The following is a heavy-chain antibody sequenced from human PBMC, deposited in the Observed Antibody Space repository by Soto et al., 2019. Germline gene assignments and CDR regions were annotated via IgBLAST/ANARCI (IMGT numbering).Heavy chain of an antibody. V-gene: IGHV4-31*03. J-gene: IGHJ4*02. CDR3: ARYIVATTYYFDY. CDR1: GGSISSGGYY. CDR2: IYYSGST. Sequence: QVQLQESGPGLVKPSQTLSLTCTVSGGSISSGGYYWSWIRQPPGKGLEWIGYIYYSGSTYYNPSLKSRITISVDTSKNQFSLKLRSVTAADTAVYYCARYIVATTYYFDYWGQGTLVTVSS. D-gene: IGHD5-12*01.